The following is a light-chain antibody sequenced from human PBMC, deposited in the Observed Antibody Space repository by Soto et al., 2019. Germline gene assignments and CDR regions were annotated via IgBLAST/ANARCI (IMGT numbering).Light chain of an antibody. J-gene: IGLJ1*01. CDR1: SSDVGGYKY. V-gene: IGLV2-8*01. Sequence: QYALTQPPSASGSPGQSVTISCTGTSSDVGGYKYVSWYQQHPGKAPKLMIFEVNKWPSGVPDRFSGSKSGNTASLTVSGLQAEDEADYYCSSYAGINNLGVFGTGTKLTVL. CDR2: EVN. CDR3: SSYAGINNLGV.